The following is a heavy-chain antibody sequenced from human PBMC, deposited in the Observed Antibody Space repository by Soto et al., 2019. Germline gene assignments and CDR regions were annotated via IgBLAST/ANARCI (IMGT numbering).Heavy chain of an antibody. Sequence: EVQVVESGGGLVQPGGSLRLSCAASGFSVTNNYMNWVRQAPGKGREWVSIIDIGGNTYYADSVKDRFTISRDNSGNTLYLQMGCLRAEDTAVYYCARGRGSTGYLGREHYFDYWGQGTLVTVSP. V-gene: IGHV3-66*01. CDR3: ARGRGSTGYLGREHYFDY. CDR2: IDIGGNT. D-gene: IGHD2-2*01. CDR1: GFSVTNNY. J-gene: IGHJ4*02.